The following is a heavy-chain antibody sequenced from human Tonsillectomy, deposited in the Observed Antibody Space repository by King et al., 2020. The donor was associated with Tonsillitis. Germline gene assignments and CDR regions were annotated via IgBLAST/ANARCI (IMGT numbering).Heavy chain of an antibody. J-gene: IGHJ5*02. D-gene: IGHD3-10*01. Sequence: VQLQESGPGLVKPSQTLSLTCTVSGGSISSGGYYWSWIRQHPGKGLEWIGYIYYSGSTYYNPSLKSRVTISVDTSKNQFSLKLRSVTAADTAVYYCARDGVWFGEFYENSWFDPWGQGTLVTVSS. CDR3: ARDGVWFGEFYENSWFDP. V-gene: IGHV4-31*03. CDR1: GGSISSGGYY. CDR2: IYYSGST.